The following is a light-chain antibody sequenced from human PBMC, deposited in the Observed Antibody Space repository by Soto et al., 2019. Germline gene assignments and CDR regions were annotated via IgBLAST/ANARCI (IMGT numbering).Light chain of an antibody. V-gene: IGLV1-44*01. CDR1: SSNIGSNT. J-gene: IGLJ2*01. CDR2: SNN. CDR3: AAWDDSLNGVV. Sequence: QSVLTQPPSASGTPGQGGTIPLSGRSSNIGSNTVNWYQQLPGTAPKLLIYSNNQRPSGVPDRFSGSKSGTSASLAISGLQSEDEADYYCAAWDDSLNGVVFGGGTKVTVL.